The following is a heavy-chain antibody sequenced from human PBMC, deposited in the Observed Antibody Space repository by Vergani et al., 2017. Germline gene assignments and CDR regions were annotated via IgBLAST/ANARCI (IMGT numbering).Heavy chain of an antibody. CDR2: ISHSGNT. CDR3: ARVADWNYGEDAFDI. D-gene: IGHD1-7*01. V-gene: IGHV4-30-2*01. CDR1: GSSITSGDYS. J-gene: IGHJ3*02. Sequence: QLQLQESGSGLVKPSQTLSLTCAVSGSSITSGDYSWSWIRQPPGKGLEWIGYISHSGNTYYNPSLKSRVTTSVDRSKNQFSLKLSSVTAADTAVYYCARVADWNYGEDAFDIWGQGTMVTVSS.